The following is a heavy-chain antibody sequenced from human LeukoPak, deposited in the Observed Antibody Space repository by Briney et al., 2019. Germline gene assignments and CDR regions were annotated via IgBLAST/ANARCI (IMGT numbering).Heavy chain of an antibody. V-gene: IGHV3-48*03. CDR3: AKKYSYGSGAGDALDI. Sequence: GGSLRLSCAASGFTFSSYEMNWVRQAPGKGLEWVSYISSSGSTIYYADSVKGRFTISRDNSKSTLYLQMDSLRVEDTAVYYCAKKYSYGSGAGDALDIWGHGTLVTVSS. D-gene: IGHD3-10*01. CDR1: GFTFSSYE. J-gene: IGHJ3*02. CDR2: ISSSGSTI.